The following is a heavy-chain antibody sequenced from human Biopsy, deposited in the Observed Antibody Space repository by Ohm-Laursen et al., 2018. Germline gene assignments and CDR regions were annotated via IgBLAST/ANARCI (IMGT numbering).Heavy chain of an antibody. D-gene: IGHD6-19*01. CDR3: AKHGSGWTGDDAFHI. CDR2: ISYSRDT. J-gene: IGHJ3*02. Sequence: GTLPLTWAVSGGSISGSSWSWIRQAPGKGLEWIGYISYSRDTNYNPSLKSRITISVDTSKNQFSLKLTSVTAADTAVYYCAKHGSGWTGDDAFHIWGQGTMVTVSS. CDR1: GGSISGSS. V-gene: IGHV4-59*08.